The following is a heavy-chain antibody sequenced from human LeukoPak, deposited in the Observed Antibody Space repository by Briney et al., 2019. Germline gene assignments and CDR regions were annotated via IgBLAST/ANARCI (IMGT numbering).Heavy chain of an antibody. CDR2: ISYDGSNK. J-gene: IGHJ4*02. D-gene: IGHD3-9*01. V-gene: IGHV3-30*18. CDR3: AKSSGYFDWLDY. CDR1: GFTFSSYG. Sequence: PGRSLRLPCAASGFTFSSYGMHWVRQAPGKGLEWVAVISYDGSNKYYADSVKGRFTISRDNSKNTLYLQMNILRAEDTAVYYCAKSSGYFDWLDYWGQGTLVTVSS.